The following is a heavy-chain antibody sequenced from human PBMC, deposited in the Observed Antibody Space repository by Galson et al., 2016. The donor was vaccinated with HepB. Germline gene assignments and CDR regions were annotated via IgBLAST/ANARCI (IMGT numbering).Heavy chain of an antibody. CDR3: ARGPIFGVVISPFDS. D-gene: IGHD3-3*01. J-gene: IGHJ4*02. Sequence: TLSLTCTVSGGSINSGGYYWNWIRQHPGKGLEWIGYIYYSGSTHYNPSLKSRLTMSVDTSKNQFSLKLSSVTAADKAVYYCARGPIFGVVISPFDSWGQGTLVTVSS. CDR2: IYYSGST. V-gene: IGHV4-31*03. CDR1: GGSINSGGYY.